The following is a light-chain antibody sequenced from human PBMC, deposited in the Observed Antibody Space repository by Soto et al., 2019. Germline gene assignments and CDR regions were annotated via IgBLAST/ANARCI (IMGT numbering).Light chain of an antibody. CDR3: QQYGSSIT. Sequence: EIVLTQSQATLSFSPVERATLSCRASQSVSSYLAWYQQKPGQAPRLLIYDSSNRATGIPDRFSGSGSGTDFTLNISRLEPEDFAVYYCQQYGSSITVGQGTK. CDR1: QSVSSY. CDR2: DSS. J-gene: IGKJ1*01. V-gene: IGKV3-20*01.